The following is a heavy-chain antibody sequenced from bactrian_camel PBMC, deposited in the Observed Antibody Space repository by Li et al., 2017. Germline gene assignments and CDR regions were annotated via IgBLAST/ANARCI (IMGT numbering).Heavy chain of an antibody. CDR2: GDSLGMP. CDR1: VSSANDYG. Sequence: VQLVESGGGSVQAGGSLRLSCAVSVSSANDYGLGWFRQASGKEREGVATGDSLGMPTYADSVKGRFTLSRDKAKNTLYLQMNSLTPEDTGMYICSALRLDGPGTCWARLSTVENPYSGQGTQVTVS. D-gene: IGHD4*01. CDR3: SALRLDGPGTCWARLSTVENPY. J-gene: IGHJ4*01. V-gene: IGHV3S55*01.